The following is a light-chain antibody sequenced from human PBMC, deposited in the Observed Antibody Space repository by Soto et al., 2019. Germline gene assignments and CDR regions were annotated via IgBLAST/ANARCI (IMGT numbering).Light chain of an antibody. V-gene: IGKV3-20*01. Sequence: EIVLTQSPGTLSLSPGERATLSCRASQSVSSSYLAWYQQKPGQAPRLLIYGASSRATGIPDRFSGSGSGTDFTLTISGLEPEDFAVYYCQQYGSSTITFGQGTRLEMK. CDR2: GAS. CDR3: QQYGSSTIT. CDR1: QSVSSSY. J-gene: IGKJ5*01.